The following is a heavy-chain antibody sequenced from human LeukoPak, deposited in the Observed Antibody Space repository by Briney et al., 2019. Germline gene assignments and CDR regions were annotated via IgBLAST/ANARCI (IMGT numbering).Heavy chain of an antibody. V-gene: IGHV3-30-3*02. Sequence: GGSLRLSCAASGFTFSSYAMHWVRQAPGKGLEWVAVISYDGSNKYYADSVKGRFTISRDNSKSTLYLQMNSLRAEDTAVYYCAKLSSWRAAAGTWDYWGQGTLVTVSS. D-gene: IGHD6-13*01. CDR1: GFTFSSYA. CDR2: ISYDGSNK. CDR3: AKLSSWRAAAGTWDY. J-gene: IGHJ4*02.